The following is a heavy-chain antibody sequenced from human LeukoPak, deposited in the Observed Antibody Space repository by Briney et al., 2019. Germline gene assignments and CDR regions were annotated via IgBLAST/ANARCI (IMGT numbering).Heavy chain of an antibody. D-gene: IGHD2-21*01. CDR1: GFTFSSYG. CDR2: IRYDGSNK. V-gene: IGHV3-30*02. J-gene: IGHJ4*02. CDR3: APRAVVISAPFDY. Sequence: GGSLRLSCAASGFTFSSYGMHWVRRAPGKGLEWVAFIRYDGSNKYYADSVKGRFTISRDNSKNTLYLQMNSLRAEDTAVYYCAPRAVVISAPFDYWGQGTLVTVSS.